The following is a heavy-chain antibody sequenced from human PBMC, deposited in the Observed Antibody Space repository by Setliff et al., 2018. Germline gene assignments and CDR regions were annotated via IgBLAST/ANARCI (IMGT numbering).Heavy chain of an antibody. CDR3: AKGGTYRYFDY. V-gene: IGHV4-61*05. J-gene: IGHJ4*02. Sequence: PSETLSLTCTVSGASITNINYYWGLIRQPPGKGLEFIGYVYYSGTANYSPSLRSRLTISVDTSKNQFSLKLRSVTAADTAMYYCAKGGTYRYFDYWGQGALVTVSS. CDR2: VYYSGTA. CDR1: GASITNINYY.